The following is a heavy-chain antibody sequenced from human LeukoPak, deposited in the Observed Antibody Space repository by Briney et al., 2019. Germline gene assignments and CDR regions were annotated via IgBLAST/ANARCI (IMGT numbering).Heavy chain of an antibody. CDR3: AKDLHYGSADY. Sequence: GGSLRLSCAASGFTFNRYNMNWVRRAPGKGLEWVSSISTSSSYIYYADSVRGRFTISRDNAKNTLYLQMNSLRAEDTAVYYCAKDLHYGSADYWGQGTLVTVSS. CDR1: GFTFNRYN. D-gene: IGHD3-10*01. J-gene: IGHJ4*02. V-gene: IGHV3-21*01. CDR2: ISTSSSYI.